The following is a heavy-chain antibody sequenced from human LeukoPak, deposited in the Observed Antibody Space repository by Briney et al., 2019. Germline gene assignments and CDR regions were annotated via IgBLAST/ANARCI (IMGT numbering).Heavy chain of an antibody. CDR3: ARGDRLETSFDY. D-gene: IGHD5-24*01. V-gene: IGHV1-69*13. CDR1: GGTFSSYA. J-gene: IGHJ4*02. Sequence: ASVKVSCKASGGTFSSYAISWVRQAPGQGLEWMGGIIPIFGTANYAQKFQGRVTITADESTSTAYMELSSLRSEDTAVYYCARGDRLETSFDYWGQGTLVTVSS. CDR2: IIPIFGTA.